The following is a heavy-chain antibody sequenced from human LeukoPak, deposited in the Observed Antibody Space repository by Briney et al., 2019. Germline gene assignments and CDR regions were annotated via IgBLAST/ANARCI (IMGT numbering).Heavy chain of an antibody. CDR2: IYTSGST. Sequence: KPSETLSLTCNVSGGSITNYFWSWIRQPAGKGLEWIGRIYTSGSTDYNPSLRSRVTMSVDTSKNQFSLKVWSVTAADTAVYYCARESKSYDGSGFHHDSWGQGTLVTVSS. CDR1: GGSITNYF. D-gene: IGHD3-22*01. CDR3: ARESKSYDGSGFHHDS. V-gene: IGHV4-4*07. J-gene: IGHJ4*02.